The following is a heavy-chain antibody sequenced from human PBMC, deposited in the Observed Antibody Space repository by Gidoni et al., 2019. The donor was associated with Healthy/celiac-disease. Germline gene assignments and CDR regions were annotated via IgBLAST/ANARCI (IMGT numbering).Heavy chain of an antibody. D-gene: IGHD6-19*01. CDR3: ATTVAVAGLDY. Sequence: QLQLQESGSGLVKPSETLSLTCTVSGGSISSSSYYWGWIRQPPGKGLEWIGSIYYSGSTYYNPSRKSRVTRSVDTSKNQFSRKLSSVTAADTAVYYCATTVAVAGLDYWGQGTLVTVSS. J-gene: IGHJ4*02. CDR1: GGSISSSSYY. CDR2: IYYSGST. V-gene: IGHV4-39*07.